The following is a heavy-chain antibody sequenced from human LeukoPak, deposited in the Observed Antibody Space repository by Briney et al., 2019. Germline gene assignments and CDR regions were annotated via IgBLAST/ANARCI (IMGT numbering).Heavy chain of an antibody. CDR1: GFTFSSYA. Sequence: PGGSLRLSCAASGFTFSSYAMSWVRQAPGKGLEWVSAISGSGGGTYYADSVKGRFTISRDSSKNTLYMQMNSLRAEDTAVYYCAKAGSYYYDSSGYYPDYWGQGTLVTVSS. J-gene: IGHJ4*02. CDR2: ISGSGGGT. CDR3: AKAGSYYYDSSGYYPDY. V-gene: IGHV3-23*01. D-gene: IGHD3-22*01.